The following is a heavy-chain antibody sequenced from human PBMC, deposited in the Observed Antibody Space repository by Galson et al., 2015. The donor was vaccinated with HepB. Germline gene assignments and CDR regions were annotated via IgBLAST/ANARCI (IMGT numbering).Heavy chain of an antibody. Sequence: QSGAEVKKPGESLKISCKGSGYSFTSYWIGWVRQMPGKGLEWMGIIYPGDSDTRYSPSFQGQVTISADKSISTAYLQWSSLKASDTATYYCARRDDSSGYYSVYFDYWGQGTLVTVSS. V-gene: IGHV5-51*03. D-gene: IGHD3-22*01. CDR3: ARRDDSSGYYSVYFDY. CDR1: GYSFTSYW. J-gene: IGHJ4*02. CDR2: IYPGDSDT.